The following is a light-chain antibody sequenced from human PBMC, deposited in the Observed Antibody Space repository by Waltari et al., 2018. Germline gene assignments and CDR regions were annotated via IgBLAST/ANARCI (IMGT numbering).Light chain of an antibody. CDR2: DVS. CDR3: SSYSYSSLL. Sequence: QSVLTQPAFVAGSPGQSTTISCTGTINDDGGYEYLSWYQQHPGKAPKLVIYDVSNRPSGVSGRFSGSKSGNTASLTISGLQAEDEADYYCSSYSYSSLLFGGGTKVTVL. V-gene: IGLV2-14*03. CDR1: INDDGGYEY. J-gene: IGLJ2*01.